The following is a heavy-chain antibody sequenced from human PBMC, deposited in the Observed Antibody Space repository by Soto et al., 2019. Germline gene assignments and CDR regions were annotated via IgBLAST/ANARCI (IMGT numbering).Heavy chain of an antibody. CDR2: IYYSGST. V-gene: IGHV4-59*01. CDR1: GGSISSYY. CDR3: ASGFYGSGRKRADY. Sequence: SETLSLTCTVSGGSISSYYWSWIRQPPGKGLEWIGYIYYSGSTNYNPSLKSRVTISVDTSKNQFSLKLSSVTAADTAVYYCASGFYGSGRKRADYWGQGTLVTVSS. J-gene: IGHJ4*02. D-gene: IGHD3-10*01.